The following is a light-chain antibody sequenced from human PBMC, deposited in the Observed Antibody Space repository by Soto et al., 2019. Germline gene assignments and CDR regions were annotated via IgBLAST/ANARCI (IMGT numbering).Light chain of an antibody. CDR3: QEYCCSPT. V-gene: IGKV3-20*01. CDR2: GAS. CDR1: QSVNSDS. Sequence: EIVLTQSPGTLSLSPGEGATLSCRASQSVNSDSLAWYQQKPGQAPRLLISGASTRATGIPDRFRGSGSGTDFTLNISQLEAEGFAVYWWQEYCCSPTVGQRTKVEIK. J-gene: IGKJ1*01.